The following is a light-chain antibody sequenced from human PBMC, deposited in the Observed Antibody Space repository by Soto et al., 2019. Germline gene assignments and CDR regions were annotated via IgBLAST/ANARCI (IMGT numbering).Light chain of an antibody. Sequence: QSVLTQPASVSGSPGQSITISCTGTSSDVGSYNLFSWYQQHPGKAPKLIIYEVSKRPSGVSNRFSGSKSGNTASLTISGLQAEDEADYYCCSYANSSTAVFGGGTQLTVL. J-gene: IGLJ2*01. CDR2: EVS. CDR1: SSDVGSYNL. CDR3: CSYANSSTAV. V-gene: IGLV2-23*02.